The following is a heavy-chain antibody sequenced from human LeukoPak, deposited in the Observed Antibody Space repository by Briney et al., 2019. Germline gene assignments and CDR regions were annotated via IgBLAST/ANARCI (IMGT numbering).Heavy chain of an antibody. Sequence: GGSLRLSCAASGFTFSNYAMSWVRQAPGKGLEWVSSISSSADNTYHADSVKGRFTISRDNSKNTLYLQMNSLRAEDTAVYYCAKDPTYYYGSGLFDPWGQGTLVTVSS. J-gene: IGHJ5*02. CDR1: GFTFSNYA. CDR3: AKDPTYYYGSGLFDP. V-gene: IGHV3-23*01. D-gene: IGHD3-10*01. CDR2: ISSSADNT.